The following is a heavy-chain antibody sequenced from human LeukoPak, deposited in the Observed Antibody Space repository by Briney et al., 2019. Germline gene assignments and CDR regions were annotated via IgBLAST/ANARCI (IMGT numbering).Heavy chain of an antibody. CDR2: IYHRGNT. Sequence: SDTLSLICGVWSHSLTTAHDWGWLRPAPGKGLECIGSIYHRGNTYYSPFLMSRVTISLETSKNHVSLNHNSVTAADTAVYYCAKSLWADGGPFDYWGQGTLVTVSS. J-gene: IGHJ4*02. CDR3: AKSLWADGGPFDY. V-gene: IGHV4-38-2*01. CDR1: SHSLTTAHD. D-gene: IGHD3-16*01.